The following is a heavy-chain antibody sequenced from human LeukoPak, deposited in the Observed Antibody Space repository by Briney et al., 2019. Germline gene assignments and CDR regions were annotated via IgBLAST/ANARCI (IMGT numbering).Heavy chain of an antibody. V-gene: IGHV1-24*01. Sequence: ASVKVSCKVSGYTLTELSMHWVRQAPGKGLEWMGGFDPEDGETIYAQKFQGRVTMTEDTSTDTAYMELSSLRSEDTAVYYCATDGTAYCGGDCYSIWGQGTLATVSS. CDR1: GYTLTELS. CDR2: FDPEDGET. D-gene: IGHD2-21*02. J-gene: IGHJ4*02. CDR3: ATDGTAYCGGDCYSI.